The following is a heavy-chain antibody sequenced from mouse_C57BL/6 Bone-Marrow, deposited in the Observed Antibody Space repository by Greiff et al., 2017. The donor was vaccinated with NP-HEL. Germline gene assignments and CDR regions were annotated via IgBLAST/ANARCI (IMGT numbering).Heavy chain of an antibody. CDR3: ARDGYYYAMDY. J-gene: IGHJ4*01. Sequence: EVQLVEPGGDLVKPGGSLKLSCAASGFTFSSYGMSWVRQTPDKRLEWVATISSGGSYTHYPDSVKGRFTISRDNAKNTRYLQMSSLKSEDTAMYYCARDGYYYAMDYWGQGTSVTVSS. CDR2: ISSGGSYT. D-gene: IGHD2-3*01. CDR1: GFTFSSYG. V-gene: IGHV5-6*01.